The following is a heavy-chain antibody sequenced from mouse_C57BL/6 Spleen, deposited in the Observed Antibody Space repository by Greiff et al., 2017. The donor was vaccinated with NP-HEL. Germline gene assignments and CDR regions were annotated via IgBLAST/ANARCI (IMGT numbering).Heavy chain of an antibody. Sequence: EVQLQQSGAELVRPGASVKLSCPASGFNIKDDYMHWVKQRPEQGLEWIGWIDPENGDTEYASKFQGKATITADTSSNTAYLQLSSLTSEDTAVYYCTTRDEDAMDYWGQGTSVTVSS. V-gene: IGHV14-4*01. CDR2: IDPENGDT. CDR1: GFNIKDDY. D-gene: IGHD3-3*01. CDR3: TTRDEDAMDY. J-gene: IGHJ4*01.